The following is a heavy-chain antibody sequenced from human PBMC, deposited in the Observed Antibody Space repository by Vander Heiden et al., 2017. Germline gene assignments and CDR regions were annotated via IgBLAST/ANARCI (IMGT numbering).Heavy chain of an antibody. D-gene: IGHD3-16*01. V-gene: IGHV3-33*01. CDR2: IGYDGSNK. CDR3: AREGYWGGAWGYYFDY. J-gene: IGHJ4*02. CDR1: GFTLRGCA. Sequence: QVQLVESGGGVVRPGRPLGPSCAVSGFTLRGCAMHSVRQVPGSGLEWVAVIGYDGSNKYYADSVKGRFTISRDNSKNTLYLQMNSLGAEDTAVYYCAREGYWGGAWGYYFDYWGQGTLVTVSS.